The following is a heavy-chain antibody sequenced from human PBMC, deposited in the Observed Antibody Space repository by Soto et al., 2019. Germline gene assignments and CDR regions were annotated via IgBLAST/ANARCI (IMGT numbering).Heavy chain of an antibody. CDR3: ARGSAGTYYYGSGTVSQTRGYYYYGMDV. Sequence: QVQLVQSGAEVKKPGASVKVSCKASGYTFTGYYMHWVRQAPGQGLEWMGWINPNSGGTNYAQKFQGRVTMTRDTSISTAYMELSRLRSDDTAVYYCARGSAGTYYYGSGTVSQTRGYYYYGMDVWGQGTTVTVSS. J-gene: IGHJ6*02. D-gene: IGHD3-10*01. V-gene: IGHV1-2*02. CDR2: INPNSGGT. CDR1: GYTFTGYY.